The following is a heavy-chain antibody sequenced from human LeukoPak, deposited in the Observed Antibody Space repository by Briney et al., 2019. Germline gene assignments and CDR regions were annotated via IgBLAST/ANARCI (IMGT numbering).Heavy chain of an antibody. CDR3: ARGYYYGSGSYCFDY. V-gene: IGHV3-7*01. CDR2: IKQDGSEK. D-gene: IGHD3-10*01. J-gene: IGHJ4*02. CDR1: GFTVSSNY. Sequence: GGSLRLSCAASGFTVSSNYMSWVRQAPGKGLEWVANIKQDGSEKYYVDSVKGRFTISRDNAKNSLYLQMNSLRAEDTAVYYCARGYYYGSGSYCFDYWGQGTLVTVSS.